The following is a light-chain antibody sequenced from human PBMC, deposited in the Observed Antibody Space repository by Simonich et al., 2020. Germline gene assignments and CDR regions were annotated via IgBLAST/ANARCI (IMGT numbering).Light chain of an antibody. CDR2: AAS. CDR3: QQANSFPLT. J-gene: IGKJ4*01. V-gene: IGKV1-17*03. CDR1: KDISNY. Sequence: DIQMTQSPSAMSASVVERVTITCRASKDISNYLAWFQQKPGKVPKSLIYAASSLQSGFPSRFSGSGSGTEFTLTISSLQPEDFATYYCQQANSFPLTFGGGTKVEIK.